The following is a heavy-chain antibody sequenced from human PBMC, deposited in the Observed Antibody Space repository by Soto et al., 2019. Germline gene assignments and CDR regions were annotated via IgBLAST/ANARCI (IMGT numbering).Heavy chain of an antibody. CDR3: ARDRLVVVPAAIYYYGMDV. CDR1: GFTVSSNY. J-gene: IGHJ6*02. Sequence: EVQLVESGGGLVQPGGSLRLSCAASGFTVSSNYMSWVRQAPGKGLEWVSVFYSGGSTYYADSVKGRFTISRDNSKNTLYLHMNSLRAEDTAVYYCARDRLVVVPAAIYYYGMDVWGQGTTVTVSS. D-gene: IGHD2-2*01. CDR2: FYSGGST. V-gene: IGHV3-66*01.